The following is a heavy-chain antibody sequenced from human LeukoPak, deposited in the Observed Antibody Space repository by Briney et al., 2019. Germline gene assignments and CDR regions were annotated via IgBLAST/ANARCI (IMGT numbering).Heavy chain of an antibody. CDR2: IYHSGST. CDR1: GYSISSGYY. J-gene: IGHJ6*03. CDR3: ARLLVPKNYYYYYYMDV. Sequence: SETLSLTCTVSGYSISSGYYWGWIRQPPGKGLEWIGSIYHSGSTYYNPSLKSRVTISVDTSKNQFSLKLSSVTAADTAVYYCARLLVPKNYYYYYYMDVWGKGTTVTISS. D-gene: IGHD3-10*01. V-gene: IGHV4-38-2*02.